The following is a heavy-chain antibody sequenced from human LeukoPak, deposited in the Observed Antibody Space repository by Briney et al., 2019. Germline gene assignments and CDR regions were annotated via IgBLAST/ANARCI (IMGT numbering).Heavy chain of an antibody. V-gene: IGHV4-39*01. J-gene: IGHJ4*02. CDR2: ISYGWST. D-gene: IGHD5-18*01. CDR3: ARRNSFGSFDY. Sequence: NPSETLSLTCTVSGGSISSSSYYWGWIRQPPGKGLEWIGFISYGWSTYYNWSLNSQVTISVDTSKTQFSLKLSSVTAADTALYYCARRNSFGSFDYWGQGTLVTVSS. CDR1: GGSISSSSYY.